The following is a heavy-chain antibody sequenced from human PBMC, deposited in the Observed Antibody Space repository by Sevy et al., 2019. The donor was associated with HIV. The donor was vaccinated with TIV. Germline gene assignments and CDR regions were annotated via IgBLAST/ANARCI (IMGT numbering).Heavy chain of an antibody. CDR1: NYNFFSYG. Sequence: ASVKVSCKSSNYNFFSYGFAWVRQAPGQGLDGMGWNSGFKGNTNYAQKLRGRVTLTTDSSTSTAYMELRSLTSDDTAVYSCAREVVTHGRDYGMDVWGPGTTVTVSS. D-gene: IGHD3-22*01. CDR2: NSGFKGNT. CDR3: AREVVTHGRDYGMDV. V-gene: IGHV1-18*01. J-gene: IGHJ6*02.